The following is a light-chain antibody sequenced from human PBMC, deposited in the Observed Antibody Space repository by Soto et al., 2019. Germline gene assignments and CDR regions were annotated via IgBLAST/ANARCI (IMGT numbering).Light chain of an antibody. CDR2: SAS. CDR3: QQLNGYQLT. CDR1: QGISTY. J-gene: IGKJ4*01. V-gene: IGKV1-9*01. Sequence: DIQLTQSPSFLSASAGDRVTITGRASQGISTYLAWYQQKPGKAPKLLIYSASTLQSGVPSRFSGSGSGTEFTLTINSLQPEDFATYYCQQLNGYQLTFGGGTKVEIK.